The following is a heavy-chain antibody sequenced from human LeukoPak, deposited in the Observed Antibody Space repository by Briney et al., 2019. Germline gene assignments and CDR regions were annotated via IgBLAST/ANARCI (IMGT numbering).Heavy chain of an antibody. J-gene: IGHJ3*02. CDR2: IYSGGST. CDR1: GFTFSSYS. V-gene: IGHV3-53*01. Sequence: PGGSLRLSCAASGFTFSSYSMNWVRQAPGKGLEWVSVIYSGGSTYYADSVKGRFTISRDNSKNTLYLQMNSLRAEDTAVYYCANLPGNWFRDAFDIWGQWTMVTVSS. D-gene: IGHD3-9*01. CDR3: ANLPGNWFRDAFDI.